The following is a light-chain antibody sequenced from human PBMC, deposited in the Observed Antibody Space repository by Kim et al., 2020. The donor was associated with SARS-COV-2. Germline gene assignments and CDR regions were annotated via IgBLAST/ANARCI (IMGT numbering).Light chain of an antibody. CDR2: DAS. CDR1: QDISNY. J-gene: IGKJ1*01. Sequence: SSLSASVGDKVTITCQASQDISNYLNWYQQKPGKAPKLLIYDASNLETGVPSRFSGSGSGTDFTFTISSLQPEDIATYYCQQYVTFGQGTKVDIK. CDR3: QQYVT. V-gene: IGKV1-33*01.